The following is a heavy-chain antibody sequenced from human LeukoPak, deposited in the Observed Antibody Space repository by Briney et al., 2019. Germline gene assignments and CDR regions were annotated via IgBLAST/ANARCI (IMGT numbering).Heavy chain of an antibody. Sequence: NAGGSLRLSCAASGFTFSDYYMSWIRQAPGKGLEWVSYISNTASTLYYADSVKGRFTVSRDNSKDTLNLQMNSLRPEDSAVYYCSTEIDSPERGPPLVFDIWGQGTMVAVSS. D-gene: IGHD2-8*02. J-gene: IGHJ3*02. V-gene: IGHV3-11*04. CDR1: GFTFSDYY. CDR3: STEIDSPERGPPLVFDI. CDR2: ISNTASTL.